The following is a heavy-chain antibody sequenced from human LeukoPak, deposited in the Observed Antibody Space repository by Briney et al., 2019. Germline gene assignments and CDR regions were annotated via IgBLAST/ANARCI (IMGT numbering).Heavy chain of an antibody. CDR1: GFTFDAYA. V-gene: IGHV3-43*02. J-gene: IGHJ6*02. CDR3: ATWALYHSLDV. CDR2: INKDGSAT. D-gene: IGHD1-26*01. Sequence: GGSLRLSCEASGFTFDAYAMHWVRQAPGKGLEWVSLINKDGSATYYADSVKGRFTISRDNSKNSLYLQMNSLRSEDTALYYCATWALYHSLDVWGQGTTVAVSS.